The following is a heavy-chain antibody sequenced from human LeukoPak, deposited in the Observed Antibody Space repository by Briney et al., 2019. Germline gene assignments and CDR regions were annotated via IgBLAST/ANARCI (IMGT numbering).Heavy chain of an antibody. J-gene: IGHJ4*02. Sequence: GGSLRLSRAASGFTFSSYAMSWVRQAPGKGLEWVSAISGSGGSTYYADSVKGRFTISRDSSKNTLYLQMNSLRAEDTAVYYCARGSGYFLDLDYWGQGTLVTVSS. CDR2: ISGSGGST. V-gene: IGHV3-23*01. CDR3: ARGSGYFLDLDY. D-gene: IGHD3-22*01. CDR1: GFTFSSYA.